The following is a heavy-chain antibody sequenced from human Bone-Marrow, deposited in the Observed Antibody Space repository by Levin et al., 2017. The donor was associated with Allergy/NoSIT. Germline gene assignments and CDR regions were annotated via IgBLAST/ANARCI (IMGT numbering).Heavy chain of an antibody. CDR3: ARGPARDLRSRIAAAGPASGYWFDP. CDR2: INHSGST. CDR1: GGSFSGYY. D-gene: IGHD6-13*01. Sequence: SETLSLTCAVYGGSFSGYYWSWIRQPPGKGLEWIGEINHSGSTNYNPSLKSRVTISVDTSKNQFSLKLSSVTAADTAVYYCARGPARDLRSRIAAAGPASGYWFDPWGQGTLVTVSS. J-gene: IGHJ5*02. V-gene: IGHV4-34*01.